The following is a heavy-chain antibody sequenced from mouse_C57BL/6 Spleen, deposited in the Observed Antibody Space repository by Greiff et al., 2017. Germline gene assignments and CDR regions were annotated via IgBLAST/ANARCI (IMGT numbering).Heavy chain of an antibody. CDR1: GFNIKDYY. CDR2: IDPEDGDT. D-gene: IGHD1-1*01. Sequence: VQLQQSGAELVRPGASVKLSCTASGFNIKDYYMHWVKQRPEQGLEWIGRIDPEDGDTEYAPKFQGKATMTADTSSNTAYLQLSSLTSEDTAVYYCTTYYCGSSPYYFDYWGQGTTLTVSS. V-gene: IGHV14-1*01. J-gene: IGHJ2*01. CDR3: TTYYCGSSPYYFDY.